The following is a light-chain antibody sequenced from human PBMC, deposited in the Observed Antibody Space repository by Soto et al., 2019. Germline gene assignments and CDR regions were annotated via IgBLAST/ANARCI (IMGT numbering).Light chain of an antibody. J-gene: IGKJ1*01. CDR2: AAS. V-gene: IGKV1-27*01. CDR3: QKYNSAPRT. Sequence: DIQMTQSPSSLSASVGDRVTITCRASQDITDYLAWYQQKPGQAPKLLIYAASTLQSGVPSRFSGGGSGTDFTLTISSLQPEDVATYYCQKYNSAPRTFGQGTKVEI. CDR1: QDITDY.